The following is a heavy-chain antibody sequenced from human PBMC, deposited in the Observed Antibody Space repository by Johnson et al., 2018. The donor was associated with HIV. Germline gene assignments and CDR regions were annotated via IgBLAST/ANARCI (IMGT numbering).Heavy chain of an antibody. CDR3: TTDYSVVGAFDI. J-gene: IGHJ3*02. V-gene: IGHV3-15*01. Sequence: VQLVESGGGVVQPGGSLRLSCAASGFTFSNAWMSWVRQAPGKGLEWVGRINSKTDGGTIDYATPVKGRFTISRDDSKNTLYLQMNSLKTEDTAMYYCTTDYSVVGAFDIWGQGTMVTVSS. D-gene: IGHD5/OR15-5a*01. CDR2: INSKTDGGTI. CDR1: GFTFSNAW.